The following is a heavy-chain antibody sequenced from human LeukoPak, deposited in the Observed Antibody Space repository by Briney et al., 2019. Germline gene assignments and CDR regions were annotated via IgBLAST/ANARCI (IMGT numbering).Heavy chain of an antibody. CDR2: IYYSEST. CDR1: GDSMNSYY. CDR3: ARGVRRLVVVTATHFDY. V-gene: IGHV4-59*01. Sequence: KPSETLPLTCTVSGDSMNSYYWSWIRQPPGKGLEWIGYIYYSESTNYNPSLKSRLTISLDTSKNQFSLKLRSATAADTALYYCARGVRRLVVVTATHFDYWGQGTVVTVSS. D-gene: IGHD2-15*01. J-gene: IGHJ4*02.